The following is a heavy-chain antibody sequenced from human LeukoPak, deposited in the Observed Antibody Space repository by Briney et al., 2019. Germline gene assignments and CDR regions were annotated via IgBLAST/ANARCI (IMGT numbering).Heavy chain of an antibody. CDR3: AKDRALGYYSSTSCYLREVQGPFDP. J-gene: IGHJ5*02. D-gene: IGHD2-2*01. Sequence: GGSLRLSCAASGFTFSSYAMSWVRQAPGKGLEWVSAISGSGGSTYYADSVKGRFTISRDNSKNTLYLQMNSLRAEDTAVYYCAKDRALGYYSSTSCYLREVQGPFDPWGQGTLVTVSS. CDR1: GFTFSSYA. V-gene: IGHV3-23*01. CDR2: ISGSGGST.